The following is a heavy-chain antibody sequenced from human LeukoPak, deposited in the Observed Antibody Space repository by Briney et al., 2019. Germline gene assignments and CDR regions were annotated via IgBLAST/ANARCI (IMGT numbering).Heavy chain of an antibody. CDR1: GFIFSSYW. D-gene: IGHD1-26*01. V-gene: IGHV3-21*01. CDR2: ISDSSSYI. Sequence: GGSLRLSCAASGFIFSSYWMSWVRQAPGKGLEWVSSISDSSSYIFYADSVKGRFTISRDNAKNSLYLQMNSLRAEDTAVYYCARGGSYLHFDYWGQGTLVTVSS. CDR3: ARGGSYLHFDY. J-gene: IGHJ4*02.